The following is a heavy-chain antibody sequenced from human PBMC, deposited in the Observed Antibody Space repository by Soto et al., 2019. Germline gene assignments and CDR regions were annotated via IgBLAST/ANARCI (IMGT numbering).Heavy chain of an antibody. V-gene: IGHV4-30-4*01. Sequence: SETLSLTCTVSGGSISSGDYYWSWIRQPPGKGLEWIGYIYYSGGTYYNPSLKSRVTISVDTSKNQFSLKLSSVTAADTAVYYCARAPRSSSGISIDYWGQGTLVTVSS. CDR2: IYYSGGT. CDR1: GGSISSGDYY. D-gene: IGHD6-6*01. CDR3: ARAPRSSSGISIDY. J-gene: IGHJ4*02.